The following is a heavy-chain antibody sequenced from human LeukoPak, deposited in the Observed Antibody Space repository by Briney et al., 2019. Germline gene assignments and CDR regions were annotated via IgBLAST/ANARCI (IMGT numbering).Heavy chain of an antibody. D-gene: IGHD3-22*01. V-gene: IGHV1-18*01. CDR1: GYTFTSYG. CDR2: ISAYNGNT. CDR3: ATVVLLNYYVGAFDI. J-gene: IGHJ3*02. Sequence: ASVKVSCKASGYTFTSYGISWVRQAPGQGLEWMGWISAYNGNTNYAQKLQGRVTMTTDTSTSTAYMEPRSLRSDDTAVYYCATVVLLNYYVGAFDIWGQGTMVTVSS.